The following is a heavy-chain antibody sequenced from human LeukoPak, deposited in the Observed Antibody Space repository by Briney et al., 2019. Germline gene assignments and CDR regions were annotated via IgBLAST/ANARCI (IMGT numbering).Heavy chain of an antibody. CDR2: ISSISSTI. V-gene: IGHV3-48*04. CDR1: GFTFSSYS. J-gene: IGHJ5*02. CDR3: ARGRGVLGDWFDP. D-gene: IGHD3-10*01. Sequence: GGSLRLSCAAYGFTFSSYSMNWVRQAPGKGLEWVSYISSISSTIYYADSVKGRFTISRDNAKNSLYLQMNSLRTEDTAVYYCARGRGVLGDWFDPWGEGTLVTVSS.